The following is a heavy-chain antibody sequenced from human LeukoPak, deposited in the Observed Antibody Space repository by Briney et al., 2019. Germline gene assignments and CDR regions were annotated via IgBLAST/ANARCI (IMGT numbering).Heavy chain of an antibody. D-gene: IGHD2-15*01. Sequence: GGSLRLPCAASGFTFSSYSMNWVRQAPGKGLEWVSYISSSSSTIYYADSVKGRFTISRDNAKNSLYLQMTSLRAEDTAVYYCARDRGYCSGGSCYSPPPHVDYWGQGTLVTVSS. V-gene: IGHV3-48*01. CDR2: ISSSSSTI. CDR1: GFTFSSYS. J-gene: IGHJ4*02. CDR3: ARDRGYCSGGSCYSPPPHVDY.